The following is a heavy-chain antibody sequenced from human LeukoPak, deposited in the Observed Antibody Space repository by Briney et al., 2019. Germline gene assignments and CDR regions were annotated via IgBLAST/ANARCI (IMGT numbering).Heavy chain of an antibody. D-gene: IGHD1-26*01. CDR1: GFTFSSRG. V-gene: IGHV3-23*01. J-gene: IGHJ4*02. Sequence: GGSLRLSCAASGFTFSSRGMSWVRQAPGKGLEWVSSITPSGDGTYYAASVKGRFTISRDNSKNTLYLQMDSLRADDTAKYYCARDSPVATWWGRGTLVTVSS. CDR3: ARDSPVATW. CDR2: ITPSGDGT.